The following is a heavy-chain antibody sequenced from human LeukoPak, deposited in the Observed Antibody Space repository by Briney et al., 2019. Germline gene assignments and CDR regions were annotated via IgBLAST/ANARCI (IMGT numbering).Heavy chain of an antibody. V-gene: IGHV4-4*07. CDR3: AKERRHYYRDTTAFYPMGLYLDS. D-gene: IGHD2-8*01. CDR1: GDSISGYS. Sequence: SETLSLTCTVSGDSISGYSWNWIRQPAGKGLEWIGRLDSGGGSNSNPSLNTRLTMSKGPSKNQFSLRLTSITAADTAVYYRAKERRHYYRDTTAFYPMGLYLDSWGRGTLVTVSS. CDR2: LDSGGGS. J-gene: IGHJ4*02.